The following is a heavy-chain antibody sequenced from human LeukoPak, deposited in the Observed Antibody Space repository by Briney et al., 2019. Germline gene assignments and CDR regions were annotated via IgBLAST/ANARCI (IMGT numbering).Heavy chain of an antibody. J-gene: IGHJ4*02. CDR1: GYIFTTYF. CDR3: ARENFYDNKGYSPELRY. V-gene: IGHV1-46*01. Sequence: ASVKVSCKASGYIFTTYFMHWLRQAPGQGPEWMGIINPRGGSTNYAQKPQGRVTMTTDTSTSTAYMELRSLRSDDTAVYYCARENFYDNKGYSPELRYWGQGTLVTVSS. CDR2: INPRGGST. D-gene: IGHD3-10*01.